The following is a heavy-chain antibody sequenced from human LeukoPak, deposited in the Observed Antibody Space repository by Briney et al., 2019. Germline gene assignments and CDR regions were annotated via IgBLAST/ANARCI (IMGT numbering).Heavy chain of an antibody. V-gene: IGHV4-59*08. D-gene: IGHD3-9*01. Sequence: SETLSLTCTVSGGSISSYYWSWIRQPPGKGLEWIGYIYYSGSTNYNPSLKSRVTISVDTSKNQFSLKLSSVTAADTAVYYCARQEYDILTGYYPFDYWGQGTLVTVSS. J-gene: IGHJ4*02. CDR1: GGSISSYY. CDR3: ARQEYDILTGYYPFDY. CDR2: IYYSGST.